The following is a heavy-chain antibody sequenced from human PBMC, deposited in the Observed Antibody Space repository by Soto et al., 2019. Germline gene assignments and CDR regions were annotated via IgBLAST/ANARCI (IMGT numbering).Heavy chain of an antibody. Sequence: QVQLVQSGAEVKKPGASVKVSCKASGYTFTSYGISWVRQAPGQGLEWMGWISAYNGNTNYAQKLQGRVTMTTDTSTSTAYMELRSLRSDDTAVYYCARDRPVTKRDGYYGMDVWGQGTTVTVSS. CDR3: ARDRPVTKRDGYYGMDV. CDR2: ISAYNGNT. CDR1: GYTFTSYG. V-gene: IGHV1-18*01. J-gene: IGHJ6*02. D-gene: IGHD4-17*01.